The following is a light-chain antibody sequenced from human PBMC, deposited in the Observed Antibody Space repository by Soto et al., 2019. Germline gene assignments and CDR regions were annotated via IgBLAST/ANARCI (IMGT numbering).Light chain of an antibody. J-gene: IGKJ1*01. CDR3: HQYNNWPAWT. CDR2: GAS. Sequence: EIVMTQSPATLSVSPGERATLSCRASQSVGSNLAWYQQKPGQAPRLLIYGASTRATGIPARFSGSGSGTEFTLTISSLQSEDFAVYYCHQYNNWPAWTFGQGTKV. V-gene: IGKV3-15*01. CDR1: QSVGSN.